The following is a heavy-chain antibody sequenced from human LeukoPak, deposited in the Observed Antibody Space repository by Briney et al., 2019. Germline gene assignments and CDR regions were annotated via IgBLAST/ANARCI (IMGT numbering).Heavy chain of an antibody. V-gene: IGHV1-46*01. CDR2: ISPSGGST. J-gene: IGHJ3*02. CDR1: GYTFTSNY. Sequence: GASVKVSCKAFGYTFTSNYMHWVRQAPGQGPEWMGVISPSGGSTTYAQKFQGRVTLTRDMSTSTDYLELSSLRAEDTAVYYCARDTLPGPTLGAFDIWGQGTMVTVSS. CDR3: ARDTLPGPTLGAFDI.